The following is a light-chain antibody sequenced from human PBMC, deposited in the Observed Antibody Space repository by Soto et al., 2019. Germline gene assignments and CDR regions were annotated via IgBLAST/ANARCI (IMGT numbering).Light chain of an antibody. CDR3: QQHNSLPWT. J-gene: IGKJ1*01. CDR1: QGVLNRSNNKNY. V-gene: IGKV4-1*01. CDR2: WTS. Sequence: DIVMTQSPDSLAVSLGERATINCKSSQGVLNRSNNKNYLAWYQQKPGQPPKMLIFWTSTRESGVPDRFSGSGSGTDFSLTITSLQAEDVAVYYCQQHNSLPWTFGQGTKVDI.